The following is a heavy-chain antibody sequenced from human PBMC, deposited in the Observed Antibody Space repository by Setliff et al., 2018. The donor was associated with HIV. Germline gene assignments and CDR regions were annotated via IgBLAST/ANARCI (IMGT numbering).Heavy chain of an antibody. CDR2: IYHSGST. V-gene: IGHV4-4*02. CDR1: GGSISSINW. J-gene: IGHJ3*02. D-gene: IGHD5-18*01. Sequence: SETLSLTCAVSGGSISSINWWSWVRQPPGKGVGWIGEIYHSGSTNYNPSLKSRVTISVDTSKNQFSLKLSSVTAADTAVYYCARGGRVYSYGLEPDAFDTWGKGTMVTFPS. CDR3: ARGGRVYSYGLEPDAFDT.